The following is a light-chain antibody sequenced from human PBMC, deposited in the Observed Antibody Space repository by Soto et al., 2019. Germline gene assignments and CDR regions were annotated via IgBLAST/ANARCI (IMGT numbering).Light chain of an antibody. CDR2: GAS. V-gene: IGKV3-15*01. J-gene: IGKJ1*01. CDR3: QQYNNWWT. Sequence: EIVMTQSPATLSVSPGERATLSCRASQSVSSNLAWYQQKPGQAPRLLIYGASTRATGIPAGFSGSGSGIEFTLTISSLQSEDFAVYYCQQYNNWWTFGQGTKVEIK. CDR1: QSVSSN.